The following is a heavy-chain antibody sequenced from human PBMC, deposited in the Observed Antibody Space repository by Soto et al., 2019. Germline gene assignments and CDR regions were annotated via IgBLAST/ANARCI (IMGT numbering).Heavy chain of an antibody. D-gene: IGHD6-6*01. CDR3: AREFSSSSLDY. CDR2: IWYDGSNK. CDR1: GFTFSRYG. J-gene: IGHJ4*02. Sequence: QVQLVESGGGVVQPGRSLRLSCAASGFTFSRYGMHWVRQAPGKGLEWVAVIWYDGSNKYYADSVKGRFTISRDNSKNTLELQMNSLRGEDTVVYYCAREFSSSSLDYWGQGTLVTVSS. V-gene: IGHV3-33*01.